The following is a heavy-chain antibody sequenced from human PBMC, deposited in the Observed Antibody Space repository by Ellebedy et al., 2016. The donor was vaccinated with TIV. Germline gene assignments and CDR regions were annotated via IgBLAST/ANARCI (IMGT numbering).Heavy chain of an antibody. CDR1: GFIVSSKY. D-gene: IGHD3-10*01. J-gene: IGHJ4*02. Sequence: GESLKISCEVSGFIVSSKYMTWVRQSLGKGLEWVSVIYDGGATYYADSVKGRFTISRDNSKNTLNLQMNSLRAEDTAVYYCARDKAGTCFDYWGQGTLVTVSS. V-gene: IGHV3-66*01. CDR2: IYDGGAT. CDR3: ARDKAGTCFDY.